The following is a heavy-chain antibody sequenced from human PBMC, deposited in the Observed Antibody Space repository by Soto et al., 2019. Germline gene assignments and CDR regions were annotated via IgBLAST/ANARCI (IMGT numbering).Heavy chain of an antibody. CDR2: IYHSGST. D-gene: IGHD6-13*01. J-gene: IGHJ4*02. V-gene: IGHV4-4*02. CDR1: GGSISSSNW. CDR3: ARCIAAAGPIDY. Sequence: QVQLQESGPGLVKPSGTLSLTCAVSGGSISSSNWWSWVRQPPGKGLEWIGEIYHSGSTNYNPSPKSRVTVSVDKSKDQFSLRLSSVPAADTAVYYCARCIAAAGPIDYWGQGTLVTVSS.